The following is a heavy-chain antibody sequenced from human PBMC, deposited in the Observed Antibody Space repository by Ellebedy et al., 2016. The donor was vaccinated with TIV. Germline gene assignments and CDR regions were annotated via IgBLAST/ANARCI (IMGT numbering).Heavy chain of an antibody. D-gene: IGHD2-8*02. Sequence: SETLSLTXAIYSGSSGFYFWTWIRQVPGKGLEWIGETYHDGRANYNPSLQSRAAVSMDKSRNQFFLRLYSVTAADTAIYYCVRNGFYCHDTWGQGTLVTVSS. J-gene: IGHJ4*02. CDR3: VRNGFYCHDT. CDR1: SGSSGFYF. CDR2: TYHDGRA. V-gene: IGHV4-34*01.